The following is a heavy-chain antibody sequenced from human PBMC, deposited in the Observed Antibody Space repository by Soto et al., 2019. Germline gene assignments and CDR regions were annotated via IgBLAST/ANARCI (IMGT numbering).Heavy chain of an antibody. D-gene: IGHD6-13*01. CDR2: VSGSGGVT. CDR3: SKGDAYSPSWIDD. CDR1: GFTFNTFA. J-gene: IGHJ4*02. V-gene: IGHV3-23*01. Sequence: PGGSLRLSCAASGFTFNTFAMAWVRRAPGKGLECVSIVSGSGGVTFYADSVKGRFTISRDNYKTTLYLHMNSPRAEDTAIYYWSKGDAYSPSWIDDWGQGSLVTVSS.